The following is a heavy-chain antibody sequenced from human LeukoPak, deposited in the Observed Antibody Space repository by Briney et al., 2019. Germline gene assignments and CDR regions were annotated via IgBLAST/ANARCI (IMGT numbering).Heavy chain of an antibody. CDR1: GGSMTGYY. J-gene: IGHJ4*02. D-gene: IGHD4-11*01. V-gene: IGHV4-59*01. CDR2: IYYSRSI. Sequence: SETLSLTCGVSGGSMTGYYWTWIRQPPGKGLEWIGYIYYSRSINYNPSLKSRITISVDTSKNQFSLKLSAVTAADPAVYYCARLRGNYFPDYWGQGTLVTVSS. CDR3: ARLRGNYFPDY.